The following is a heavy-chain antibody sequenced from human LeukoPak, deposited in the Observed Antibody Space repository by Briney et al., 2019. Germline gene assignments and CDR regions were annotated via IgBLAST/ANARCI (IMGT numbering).Heavy chain of an antibody. Sequence: PGGSMRLSCAASGFTFRSYAMSWVRPAPGRGREWVSAISGSGGSTYYGDSVKGRFTISRDNSKNTLYLQMNSLRAEDTAVYYCAKPVAAAGTGDAFDIWGQGTMVTVSS. V-gene: IGHV3-23*01. J-gene: IGHJ3*02. CDR3: AKPVAAAGTGDAFDI. CDR1: GFTFRSYA. D-gene: IGHD6-13*01. CDR2: ISGSGGST.